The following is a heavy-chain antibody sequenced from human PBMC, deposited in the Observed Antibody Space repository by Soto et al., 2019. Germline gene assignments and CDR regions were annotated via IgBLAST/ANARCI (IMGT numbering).Heavy chain of an antibody. V-gene: IGHV4-34*01. CDR3: ARGSWYMSYYYYYMDV. J-gene: IGHJ6*03. D-gene: IGHD6-13*01. CDR1: GGSFSGYY. Sequence: SETLSLTCAVYGGSFSGYYWSWIRQPPGKGLEWIGEINHSGSTNYNPSLKSRVTISVDTSKNQFSLKLSSVTAADTAVYYCARGSWYMSYYYYYMDVWGKGTTVTVSS. CDR2: INHSGST.